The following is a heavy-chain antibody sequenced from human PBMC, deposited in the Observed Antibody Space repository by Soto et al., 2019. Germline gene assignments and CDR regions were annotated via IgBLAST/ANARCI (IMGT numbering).Heavy chain of an antibody. J-gene: IGHJ6*04. Sequence: GGSLRLSCVASGFTFSSYAMSWVRQAPGKGLEWVSAISGSGGSTYYADSVKGRLTISRDNSKNTLYLQMNSLRAEDTAVYYCAKDHVRVPAASIFWGTGVWGKGTTVTVSS. CDR1: GFTFSSYA. D-gene: IGHD2-2*01. CDR3: AKDHVRVPAASIFWGTGV. CDR2: ISGSGGST. V-gene: IGHV3-23*01.